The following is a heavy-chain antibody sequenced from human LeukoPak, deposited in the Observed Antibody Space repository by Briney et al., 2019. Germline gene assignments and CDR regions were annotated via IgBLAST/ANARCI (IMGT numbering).Heavy chain of an antibody. CDR1: GFTFNTYA. D-gene: IGHD1-26*01. CDR3: ARDPYSGNYGDYYYCYMDV. J-gene: IGHJ6*03. CDR2: VNSDGSGT. V-gene: IGHV3-21*06. Sequence: GGSLRLSCAASGFTFNTYAMSWVRQALGKGLVWVSHVNSDGSGTDYADSVKGRFTISRDNAKNSLYLQMNSLSPDDTAVYFCARDPYSGNYGDYYYCYMDVWGKGTTVTISS.